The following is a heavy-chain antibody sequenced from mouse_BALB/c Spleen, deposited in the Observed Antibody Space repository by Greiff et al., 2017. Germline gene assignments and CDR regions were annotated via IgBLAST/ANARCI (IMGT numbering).Heavy chain of an antibody. CDR3: NAGSMITTWFAY. J-gene: IGHJ3*01. CDR2: IDPENGDT. V-gene: IGHV14-4*02. CDR1: GFNIKDYY. Sequence: EVQLQQSGAELVRSGASVKLSCTASGFNIKDYYMHWVKQRPEQGLEWIGWIDPENGDTEYAPKFQGKATMTAEPSSNTAYLQLSSLTSEDTAVYYCNAGSMITTWFAYWGQGTLVTVSA. D-gene: IGHD2-4*01.